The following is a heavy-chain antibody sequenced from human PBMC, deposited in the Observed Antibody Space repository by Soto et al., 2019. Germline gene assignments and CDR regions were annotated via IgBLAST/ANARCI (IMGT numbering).Heavy chain of an antibody. D-gene: IGHD3-16*02. CDR3: AKKGDYDYIWGSYRTGYYFDY. J-gene: IGHJ4*02. CDR2: ISGSGGST. Sequence: GGSLRLSCAASGFTFSSYAMSWVRQAPGKGLEWVSAISGSGGSTYYADSVKGRFTISRDNSKNTLYLQMNSLRAEDTAVYYCAKKGDYDYIWGSYRTGYYFDYWGQGTLVTVSS. CDR1: GFTFSSYA. V-gene: IGHV3-23*01.